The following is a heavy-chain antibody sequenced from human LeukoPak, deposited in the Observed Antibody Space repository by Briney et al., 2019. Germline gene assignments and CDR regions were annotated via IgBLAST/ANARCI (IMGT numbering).Heavy chain of an antibody. V-gene: IGHV3-72*01. D-gene: IGHD3-16*01. CDR1: GFPFSDYI. CDR2: IRRRSNTYTT. Sequence: PGGSLRLSCAASGFPFSDYILDWVRQAPGKGLEWVGRIRRRSNTYTTEYAASVKGRSIISRDDSKNSLYLQMNSLKTEDTAVYHCTRDGGEGGNSAFDIWGQGTTVTVSS. J-gene: IGHJ3*02. CDR3: TRDGGEGGNSAFDI.